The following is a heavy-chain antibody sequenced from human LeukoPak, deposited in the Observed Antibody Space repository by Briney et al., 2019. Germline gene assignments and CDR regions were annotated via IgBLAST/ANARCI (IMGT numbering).Heavy chain of an antibody. CDR1: GLTFNSYG. Sequence: GGSLRLSCAASGLTFNSYGMSWVRQAPEKGLEWVSGITGSGGSTYYADSVKGRFTISRDNSKNTLYLQMNSLRAEDTALYYCAKDSDELIAAAYNWFDPWGQGTLVTVSS. V-gene: IGHV3-23*01. D-gene: IGHD6-13*01. CDR2: ITGSGGST. J-gene: IGHJ5*02. CDR3: AKDSDELIAAAYNWFDP.